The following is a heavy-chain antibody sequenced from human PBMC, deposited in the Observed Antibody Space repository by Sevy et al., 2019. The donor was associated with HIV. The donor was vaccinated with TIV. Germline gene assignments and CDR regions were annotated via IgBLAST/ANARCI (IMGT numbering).Heavy chain of an antibody. CDR2: INQDGYET. CDR3: VRDKEEGASILDY. Sequence: GGSLRLACATFGFNFRNSWMAWVRRIPGKGLEFLADINQDGYETYYVDSVKGRFTISRDNAKNSLHLQMNSLRAEDTAMYFSVRDKEEGASILDYWVQGTPVTVSS. CDR1: GFNFRNSW. D-gene: IGHD1-26*01. J-gene: IGHJ4*02. V-gene: IGHV3-7*03.